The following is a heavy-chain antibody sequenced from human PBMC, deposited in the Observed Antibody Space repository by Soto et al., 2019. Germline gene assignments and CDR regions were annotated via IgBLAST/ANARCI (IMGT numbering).Heavy chain of an antibody. J-gene: IGHJ4*02. CDR2: ITGSGGTI. Sequence: EVQLVESGGGLVQPGGSLKLSCAASGFTFSGSAMHWVRQASGKGLEWVSGITGSGGTIDYAASVKGRFTISRDNSKNMVHLQMNSLRAEDTSMYYCAKDAVSGDGLWLVADWGQGTQVTVS. CDR1: GFTFSGSA. D-gene: IGHD2-21*02. V-gene: IGHV3-23*04. CDR3: AKDAVSGDGLWLVAD.